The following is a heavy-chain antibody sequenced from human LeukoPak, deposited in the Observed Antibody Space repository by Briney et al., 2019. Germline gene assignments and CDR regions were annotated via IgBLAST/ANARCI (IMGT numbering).Heavy chain of an antibody. CDR3: ARDLVIKSYYYGMDV. D-gene: IGHD3-16*02. J-gene: IGHJ6*02. CDR2: IYSGGST. CDR1: GFTASSNY. V-gene: IGHV3-53*01. Sequence: GGSLRLSCAASGFTASSNYMSWVRQAPGKGLEWVSVIYSGGSTYYADSVKGRFTISRDNSKNTLYLQMNSLRAEDTAVYYCARDLVIKSYYYGMDVWGQGTTVTVSS.